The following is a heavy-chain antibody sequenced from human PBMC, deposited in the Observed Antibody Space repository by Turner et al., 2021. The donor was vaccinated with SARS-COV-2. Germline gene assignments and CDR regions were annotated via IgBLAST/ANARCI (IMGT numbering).Heavy chain of an antibody. CDR1: GFTFSSYG. J-gene: IGHJ6*02. CDR3: ASPGGSSSWYVGYYGMDV. V-gene: IGHV3-7*01. D-gene: IGHD6-13*01. Sequence: EVQLVESGGGLVQPGGSLRPSCAVSGFTFSSYGMSWVRQAPGKGLEWVDNIKQDGSEKYYVDSVKGRFTISRDNAKNSLYLQMNSLRAEDTAVYYCASPGGSSSWYVGYYGMDVWGQGTTVTVSS. CDR2: IKQDGSEK.